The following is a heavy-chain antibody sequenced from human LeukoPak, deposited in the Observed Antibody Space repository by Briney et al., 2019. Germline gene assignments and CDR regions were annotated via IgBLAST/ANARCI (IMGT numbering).Heavy chain of an antibody. J-gene: IGHJ4*02. V-gene: IGHV5-51*01. CDR1: GYSFTSYW. CDR2: IYPGDSDT. D-gene: IGHD3-3*01. CDR3: ARGNDFWSGFSPLLYFDY. Sequence: GESLKISCKGSGYSFTSYWIGWVRQMPGKGLEWMGIIYPGDSDTRYSPSFQGQVTISADKSISTAYLQWSSLKASDTAMYYCARGNDFWSGFSPLLYFDYWGQGTLVTVSS.